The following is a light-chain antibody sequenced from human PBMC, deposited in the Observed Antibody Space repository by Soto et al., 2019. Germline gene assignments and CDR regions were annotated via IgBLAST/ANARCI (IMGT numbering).Light chain of an antibody. V-gene: IGKV1-33*01. CDR2: DAS. J-gene: IGKJ5*01. CDR3: QHYDSPPPT. CDR1: QDISNY. Sequence: DIQMTQSPSSLSASVGDRVTITCRASQDISNYLNWYQQKAGKGPKLLIYDASNLATGVSSRFSGSGSGTDFTLTINSLQPEDIGTYYCQHYDSPPPTFGQGTRLQIK.